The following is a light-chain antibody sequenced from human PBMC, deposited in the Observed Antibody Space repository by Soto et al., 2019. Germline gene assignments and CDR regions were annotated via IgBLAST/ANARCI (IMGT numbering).Light chain of an antibody. J-gene: IGLJ2*01. Sequence: QSVLTQPPSVSGAPGQRLTISCTGSTSNIGAGYDVHWYQQFPGTAPKLLIYGNNNRPSGVPDRFSGSKSGTSASLAIPGLQTEDEADYYCQSYDSSLSVVVFGGGTKLTVL. V-gene: IGLV1-40*01. CDR1: TSNIGAGYD. CDR3: QSYDSSLSVVV. CDR2: GNN.